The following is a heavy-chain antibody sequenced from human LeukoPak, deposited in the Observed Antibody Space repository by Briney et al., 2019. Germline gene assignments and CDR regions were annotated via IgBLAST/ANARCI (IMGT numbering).Heavy chain of an antibody. CDR3: VRDNDDYYWALDF. J-gene: IGHJ4*02. CDR1: GDSVSNNIAT. Sequence: SQTLSLTCAISGDSVSNNIATWNWVRQSPSRGLEWLGRTYYRSRWGNDYAISVKSRITINPDTSRNQFSLQLNSVTPEDTAVYYCVRDNDDYYWALDFWGQGTPVTVSS. D-gene: IGHD3-10*01. CDR2: TYYRSRWGN. V-gene: IGHV6-1*01.